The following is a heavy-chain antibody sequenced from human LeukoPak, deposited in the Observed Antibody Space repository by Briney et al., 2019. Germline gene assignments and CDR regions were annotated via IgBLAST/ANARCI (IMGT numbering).Heavy chain of an antibody. V-gene: IGHV4-59*01. D-gene: IGHD3-22*01. CDR1: GGSISSYY. CDR3: ARGYDSSGYSDAFDI. Sequence: PSETLSLTCTVSGGSISSYYWSWIRQPPGKGLEWIGYIYYSGSTNYNPSLKSRVTISVDTSKNQFSLKLSSVTAADTAVYYCARGYDSSGYSDAFDIWGQGTMVTVSS. CDR2: IYYSGST. J-gene: IGHJ3*02.